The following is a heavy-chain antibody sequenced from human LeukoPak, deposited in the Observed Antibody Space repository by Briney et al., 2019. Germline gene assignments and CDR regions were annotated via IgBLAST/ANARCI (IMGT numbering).Heavy chain of an antibody. CDR3: ARAYANYGDY. D-gene: IGHD3-10*01. CDR1: GCTFNAFF. Sequence: ASVKVSCKASGCTFNAFFIHWVRQAPGQGLEWLGWINPHSGDTTYAQNFQGRVTMTRDTSISTIYMEVTSLISDDTAIYYCARAYANYGDYWGQGTLVTVSS. V-gene: IGHV1-2*02. J-gene: IGHJ4*02. CDR2: INPHSGDT.